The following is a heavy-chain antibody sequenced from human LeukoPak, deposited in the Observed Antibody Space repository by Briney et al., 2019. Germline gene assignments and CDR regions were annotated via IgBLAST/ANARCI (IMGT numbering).Heavy chain of an antibody. D-gene: IGHD4-17*01. Sequence: PGGSLRLSCAASRFTLSDYYMTWVRQAPGRGLEWVANIKEDGSEKNYVDSVKGRFTISRDHAKNSVYLLLNSLTPEDTAVYYCARDLRAGGTWSYGVYFDLWGRGTLVTVSS. J-gene: IGHJ2*01. CDR3: ARDLRAGGTWSYGVYFDL. CDR1: RFTLSDYY. V-gene: IGHV3-7*01. CDR2: IKEDGSEK.